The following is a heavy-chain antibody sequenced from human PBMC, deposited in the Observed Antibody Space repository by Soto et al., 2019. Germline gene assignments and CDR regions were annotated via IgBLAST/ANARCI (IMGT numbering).Heavy chain of an antibody. Sequence: SETLSLTCTVSGGSISSYNWSWIRQPPGKGLEWIGYIYYSGSTNYNPSLKSRVTISVDTSKNQFSLKLSSVTAADTAVYYCARRYGYAFDIWGQGTMVTVSS. J-gene: IGHJ3*02. V-gene: IGHV4-59*01. D-gene: IGHD4-17*01. CDR3: ARRYGYAFDI. CDR1: GGSISSYN. CDR2: IYYSGST.